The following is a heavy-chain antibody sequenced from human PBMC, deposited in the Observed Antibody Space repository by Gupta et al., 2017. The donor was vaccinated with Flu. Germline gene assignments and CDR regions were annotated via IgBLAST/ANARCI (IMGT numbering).Heavy chain of an antibody. Sequence: VHWVRQAPGKGLEWVAGISYDGVNEHYADPVKGRFTSSRDNSKNTLYLQMNSLRPDDTCTYDGAKMAVAATPTYYRMDGWGTGTTVTVSS. V-gene: IGHV3-30-3*02. J-gene: IGHJ6*04. D-gene: IGHD6-19*01. CDR2: ISYDGVNE. CDR3: AKMAVAATPTYYRMDG.